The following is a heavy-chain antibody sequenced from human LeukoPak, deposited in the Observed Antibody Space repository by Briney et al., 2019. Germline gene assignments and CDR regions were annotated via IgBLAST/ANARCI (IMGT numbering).Heavy chain of an antibody. CDR2: ISAHNGNT. D-gene: IGHD3-22*01. J-gene: IGHJ6*02. V-gene: IGHV1-18*01. CDR3: ARGDSSGYYYYYYGMDV. Sequence: ASVKVSCKASGYTFTSYGISWVRQAPGQGLEWMGWISAHNGNTNYTQKLQGRVTMTTDTSTSTAYMELRSLRSDDTAVYYCARGDSSGYYYYYYGMDVWGQGTTVTVSS. CDR1: GYTFTSYG.